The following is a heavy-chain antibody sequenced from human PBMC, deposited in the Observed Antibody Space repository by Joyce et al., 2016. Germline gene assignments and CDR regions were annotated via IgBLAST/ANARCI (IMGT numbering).Heavy chain of an antibody. J-gene: IGHJ4*01. CDR3: VKHVEAHRGNAYFHS. D-gene: IGHD6-6*01. CDR1: GFTFDDYA. CDR2: ISWNSGDT. V-gene: IGHV3-9*01. Sequence: EVQLVESGGGLVQPGRSLRLSCAASGFTFDDYAMNWVRQAPGKGREWVAGISWNSGDTGYADSLEGRFTISRDNAKNSLYLQMSSLTIEDTALYYCVKHVEAHRGNAYFHSWGRGILVTVSS.